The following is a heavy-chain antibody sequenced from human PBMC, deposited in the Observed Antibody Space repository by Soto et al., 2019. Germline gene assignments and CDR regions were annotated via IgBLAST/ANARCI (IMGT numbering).Heavy chain of an antibody. CDR2: ISGSGGST. V-gene: IGHV3-23*01. J-gene: IGHJ4*02. Sequence: QPGGSLRLSCAASGFTFSSYAMSWVRQAPGKGLEWVSAISGSGGSTYYADSVKGRFTISRDNSKNTLYLQMNSLGAEDTAVYYCAKGGGYSGYPLNPLDYWGQGTLVTVSS. CDR1: GFTFSSYA. CDR3: AKGGGYSGYPLNPLDY. D-gene: IGHD5-12*01.